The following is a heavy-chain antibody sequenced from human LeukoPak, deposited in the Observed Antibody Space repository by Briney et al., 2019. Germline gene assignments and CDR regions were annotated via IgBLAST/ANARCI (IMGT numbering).Heavy chain of an antibody. CDR3: SYLSISMIVVD. CDR2: ISSSSSYI. J-gene: IGHJ4*02. D-gene: IGHD3-22*01. CDR1: EFTFSSYS. V-gene: IGHV3-21*01. Sequence: GGSLRLSCAASEFTFSSYSMNWVRQAPGKGLEWVSSISSSSSYIYYADSVKGRFTISRDNTKNSLYLQMNSLRAEDTAVYYCSYLSISMIVVDWGQGTLVTVSS.